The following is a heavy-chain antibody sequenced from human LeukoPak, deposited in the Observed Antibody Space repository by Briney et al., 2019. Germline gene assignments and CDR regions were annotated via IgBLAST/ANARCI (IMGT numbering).Heavy chain of an antibody. CDR3: ATLGNWNDGPYYFDY. Sequence: SVKVSCKASGGTFSSYAISWVRQAPGQGLEWMGGIIPIFGTANYAQKFQGRVTITADESTSTAYMELSSLRSEDTAVYYYATLGNWNDGPYYFDYWGQGTLVTVSS. D-gene: IGHD1-1*01. V-gene: IGHV1-69*13. CDR2: IIPIFGTA. J-gene: IGHJ4*02. CDR1: GGTFSSYA.